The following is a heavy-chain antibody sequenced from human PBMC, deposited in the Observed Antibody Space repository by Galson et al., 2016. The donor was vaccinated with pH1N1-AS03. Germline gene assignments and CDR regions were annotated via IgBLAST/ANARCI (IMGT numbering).Heavy chain of an antibody. J-gene: IGHJ4*02. CDR2: ISSSSGYI. D-gene: IGHD6-13*01. V-gene: IGHV3-21*06. Sequence: SLRLSCAASGFTFSTYSMNWVRQAPGKGLEWVSSISSSSGYIYYAESLKGRFTISRDNAKNSLYLQMNSLRAEDTAFYYCARRGDTAAADPFDNWGQGILVTVSS. CDR3: ARRGDTAAADPFDN. CDR1: GFTFSTYS.